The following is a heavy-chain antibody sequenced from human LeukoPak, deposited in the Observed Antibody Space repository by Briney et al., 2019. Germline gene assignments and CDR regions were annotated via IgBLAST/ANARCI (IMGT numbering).Heavy chain of an antibody. J-gene: IGHJ6*02. CDR2: IIPILGIA. CDR1: GGTFSSYA. V-gene: IGHV1-69*04. D-gene: IGHD3-16*01. CDR3: ARDAPLLNVWSNSYMDV. Sequence: GASVKVSCKASGGTFSSYAISWVRQAPGQGLEWVGRIIPILGIANYAQKFQGRVTITADKSTSTAYMELSSLRSEDTAVYYCARDAPLLNVWSNSYMDVWGQGTTVTVSS.